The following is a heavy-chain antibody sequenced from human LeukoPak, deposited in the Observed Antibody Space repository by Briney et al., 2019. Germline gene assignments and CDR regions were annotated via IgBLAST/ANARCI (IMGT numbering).Heavy chain of an antibody. V-gene: IGHV3-23*01. CDR2: ISGSGGST. J-gene: IGHJ3*02. CDR3: AKALLGYSGYDSFDI. Sequence: GGSLRLSCAASGFTFSNYAMSWVRQTPGKGLEWVSAISGSGGSTYYADSVKGRFTISRDNSKNTLYLQMNSLRVEDTAVYYCAKALLGYSGYDSFDIWGQGTMVTVSS. CDR1: GFTFSNYA. D-gene: IGHD5-12*01.